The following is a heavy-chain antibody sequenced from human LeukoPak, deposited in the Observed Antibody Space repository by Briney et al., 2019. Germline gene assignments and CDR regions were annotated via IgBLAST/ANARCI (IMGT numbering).Heavy chain of an antibody. Sequence: GGSLRLSCAASGFTFSHYSMHWVRQAPGKGVEWVSSISSSSYIYYADSVKGRFTISRDNAKNSLYLQMNSLRAEDTAVYYCARGSRRGSYWDHAFDIWGQGTMVTVSS. CDR3: ARGSRRGSYWDHAFDI. V-gene: IGHV3-21*01. CDR2: ISSSSYI. J-gene: IGHJ3*02. CDR1: GFTFSHYS. D-gene: IGHD1-26*01.